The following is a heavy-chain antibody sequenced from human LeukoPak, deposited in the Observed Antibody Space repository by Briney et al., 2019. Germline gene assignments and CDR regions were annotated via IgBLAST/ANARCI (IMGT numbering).Heavy chain of an antibody. D-gene: IGHD3-16*01. Sequence: SETLSLTCTVSGYSISSGYYWGWIRPPPGKGLEWIGSVYFDGGTHYKPSLQSRVTISVDTSKNQFSLRLSSVTAADTALYYCARDHYYDGRGRFDPWGQGTLVTVSS. CDR1: GYSISSGYY. V-gene: IGHV4-38-2*02. J-gene: IGHJ5*02. CDR2: VYFDGGT. CDR3: ARDHYYDGRGRFDP.